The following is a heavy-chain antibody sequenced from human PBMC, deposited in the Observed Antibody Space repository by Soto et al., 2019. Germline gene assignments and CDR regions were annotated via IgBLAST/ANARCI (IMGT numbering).Heavy chain of an antibody. Sequence: QVQLVQSGAEVKKPGASVKVSCKESGYTFTSYYMHWVRQAPGQGLEWMGIINPSGGSTSYAQKFQGRVTMTRDPFTSTVYMELISLRSEDTAVYYCAWGGHCYYYGMDVWGQGTTVTVSS. V-gene: IGHV1-46*01. D-gene: IGHD3-16*01. CDR1: GYTFTSYY. CDR2: INPSGGST. J-gene: IGHJ6*02. CDR3: AWGGHCYYYGMDV.